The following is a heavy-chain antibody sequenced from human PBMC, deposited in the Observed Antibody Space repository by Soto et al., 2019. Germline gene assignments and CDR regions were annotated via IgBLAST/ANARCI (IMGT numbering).Heavy chain of an antibody. Sequence: ASVKVSCKVSGYTLTELSMHWVRQAPGKGLEWMGGFDPEDGETIYAQKFQGRVTMTEDTSTDTAYMELSSLRSEDTAVYYCATRNGGPYSYGFEYDYWGHGTLVTVSS. CDR1: GYTLTELS. V-gene: IGHV1-24*01. J-gene: IGHJ4*01. CDR3: ATRNGGPYSYGFEYDY. CDR2: FDPEDGET. D-gene: IGHD5-18*01.